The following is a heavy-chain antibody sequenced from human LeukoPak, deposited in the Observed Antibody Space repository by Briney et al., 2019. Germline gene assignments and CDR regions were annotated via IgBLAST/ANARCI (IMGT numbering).Heavy chain of an antibody. Sequence: PSDTLSLTCTVSGYSISSGYYWGWIRQPPGKGLEWIGSIYHSGSTCYNPSLKSRVTISVDTSKNQFSLKLSSVTAADTAVYYCARDSIVGATRPPFDYWGQGTLVTVSS. J-gene: IGHJ4*02. V-gene: IGHV4-38-2*02. D-gene: IGHD1-26*01. CDR1: GYSISSGYY. CDR2: IYHSGST. CDR3: ARDSIVGATRPPFDY.